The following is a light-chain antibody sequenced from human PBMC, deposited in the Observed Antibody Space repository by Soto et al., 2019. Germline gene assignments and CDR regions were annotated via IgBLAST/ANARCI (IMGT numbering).Light chain of an antibody. CDR2: GAS. Sequence: EIVMTQSPANLSVSPGERATLSCRASQSVSRNLAWYQQKPGQAPRLLIYGASTRATGIPARFSGSGSGTEFTLTISSLQSEDFAVYYCQQYNNWPITFGQGTRLEIK. CDR1: QSVSRN. V-gene: IGKV3-15*01. J-gene: IGKJ5*01. CDR3: QQYNNWPIT.